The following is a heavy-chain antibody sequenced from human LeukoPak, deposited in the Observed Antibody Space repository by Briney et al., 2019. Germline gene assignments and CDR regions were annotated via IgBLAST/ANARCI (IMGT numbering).Heavy chain of an antibody. CDR2: IFYSGST. Sequence: SETLSLTCTVSGGSISSYHWSWIRQPPGKGLEWIGYIFYSGSTNYNPSLKSRVTMSVDSSKNQISLNLNSLTAADTAVYYCARNRQAKVGASRAFDIWGQGTMVTVSA. V-gene: IGHV4-59*08. CDR3: ARNRQAKVGASRAFDI. J-gene: IGHJ3*02. D-gene: IGHD1-26*01. CDR1: GGSISSYH.